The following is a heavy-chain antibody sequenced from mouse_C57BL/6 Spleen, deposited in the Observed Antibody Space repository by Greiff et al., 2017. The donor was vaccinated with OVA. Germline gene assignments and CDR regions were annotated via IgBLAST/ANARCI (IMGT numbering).Heavy chain of an antibody. CDR2: IWRGGST. D-gene: IGHD1-1*02. J-gene: IGHJ2*01. V-gene: IGHV2-5*01. CDR1: GFSFTSYG. CDR3: AKRERGGYFDY. Sequence: QVQLQQSGPGLVQPSQSLSITCTVSGFSFTSYGVHWVRQSPGKGLEWLGVIWRGGSTDYNAAFMSRLGITKDNSKSQVLFKMIRLQANDTAIYDCAKRERGGYFDYWGQGTTLTVSS.